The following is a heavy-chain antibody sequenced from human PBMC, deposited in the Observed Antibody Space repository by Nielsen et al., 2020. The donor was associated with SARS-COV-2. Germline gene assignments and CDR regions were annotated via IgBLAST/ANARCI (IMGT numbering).Heavy chain of an antibody. CDR1: GGTFSSYA. CDR2: IIPIFGTA. CDR3: AREGAGGDYLSWFDP. V-gene: IGHV1-69*06. Sequence: SVQVSCKASGGTFSSYAISWVRQAPGQGLEWMGGIIPIFGTANYAQKFQGRVTITADKSTSTAYMELSSLRSEDTAVYYCAREGAGGDYLSWFDPWGQGTLVTVSS. J-gene: IGHJ5*02. D-gene: IGHD4-17*01.